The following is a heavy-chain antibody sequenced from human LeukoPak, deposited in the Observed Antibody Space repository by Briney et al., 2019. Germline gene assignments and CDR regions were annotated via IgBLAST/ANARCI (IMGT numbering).Heavy chain of an antibody. D-gene: IGHD2-2*01. J-gene: IGHJ4*02. CDR3: AREGCNSTRCYYGSFDY. Sequence: GGSLRLSCAASGFTFSSFTMNWVRQAPGKGLEWVSCISSRSDYIYYADSVKGRFTISRDNAKNSVYLQMNSLRAEDTAVYYCAREGCNSTRCYYGSFDYWGQGTLVTVSS. CDR1: GFTFSSFT. V-gene: IGHV3-21*01. CDR2: ISSRSDYI.